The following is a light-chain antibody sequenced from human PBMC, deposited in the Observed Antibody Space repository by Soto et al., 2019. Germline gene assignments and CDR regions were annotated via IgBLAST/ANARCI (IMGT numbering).Light chain of an antibody. CDR3: QQYDNLPLT. CDR2: GAS. J-gene: IGKJ4*01. Sequence: DIQMTQSPSSLSASVGDRVTITCRASQSIGRYLNWYQQKPGKAPQLQIYGASSLQSGVPSRFSGSGSGTDFTLTISSLQPEDIATYYCQQYDNLPLTFGGGTKGDIK. CDR1: QSIGRY. V-gene: IGKV1-39*01.